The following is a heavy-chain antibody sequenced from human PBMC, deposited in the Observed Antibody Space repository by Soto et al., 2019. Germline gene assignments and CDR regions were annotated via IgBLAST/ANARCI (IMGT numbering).Heavy chain of an antibody. CDR2: ISGSGGST. CDR3: AKAITMVRGVLDY. Sequence: LRLSCAASGFTFSSYAMSWVRQAPGKGLEWVSAISGSGGSTYYADSVKGRFTISRDNSKNTLYLQMNSLRAEDTAVYYCAKAITMVRGVLDYWGQGTLVTVSS. D-gene: IGHD3-10*01. J-gene: IGHJ4*02. V-gene: IGHV3-23*01. CDR1: GFTFSSYA.